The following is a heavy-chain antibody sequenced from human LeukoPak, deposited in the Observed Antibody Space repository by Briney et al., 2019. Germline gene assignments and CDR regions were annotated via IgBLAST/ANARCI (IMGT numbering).Heavy chain of an antibody. CDR3: TSTRWLQSDY. D-gene: IGHD5-12*01. J-gene: IGHJ4*02. Sequence: GGSLKLSCTASGFTFGDYAMSWFRQAPGKGLEWVGFIRSKAYGGTTEYAASVKSRFTISRDDSKSIAYLQMNSLKTEDTAVYYCTSTRWLQSDYWGQGTLVTVSS. CDR1: GFTFGDYA. CDR2: IRSKAYGGTT. V-gene: IGHV3-49*03.